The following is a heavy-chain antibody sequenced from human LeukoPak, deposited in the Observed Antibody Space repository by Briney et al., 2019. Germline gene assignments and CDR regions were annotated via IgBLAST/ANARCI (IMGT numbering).Heavy chain of an antibody. J-gene: IGHJ3*02. D-gene: IGHD3-16*01. CDR1: GDSISSGRFY. CDR3: ARDKGIMPFDI. CDR2: IYSSGST. Sequence: PSETLSLTCSVSGDSISSGRFYWSWIRQSAGKGLEWIGRIYSSGSTHYNPSLKSRVSISRDTSKNHFSLNLRSVTAADTAVYYCARDKGIMPFDIWGQGTVVTVSS. V-gene: IGHV4-61*02.